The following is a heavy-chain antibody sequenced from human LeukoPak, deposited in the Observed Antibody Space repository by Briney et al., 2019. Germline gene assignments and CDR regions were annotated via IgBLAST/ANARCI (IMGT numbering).Heavy chain of an antibody. CDR1: GFTFSSYA. V-gene: IGHV3-7*03. D-gene: IGHD3-3*01. J-gene: IGHJ4*02. CDR2: IKQDGSEK. Sequence: PGRSLRLSCAASGFTFSSYAMHWVRQAPGKGLEWVANIKQDGSEKYYVDSVKGRFTISRDNAKNLLSLQMNSLRAEDTAVYYCARVEWMGRMDYWGQGTLVTVSS. CDR3: ARVEWMGRMDY.